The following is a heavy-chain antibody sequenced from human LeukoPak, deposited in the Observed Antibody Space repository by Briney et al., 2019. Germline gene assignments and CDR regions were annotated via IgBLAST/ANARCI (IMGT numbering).Heavy chain of an antibody. J-gene: IGHJ4*02. V-gene: IGHV3-30-3*01. CDR2: ISYDGSNK. CDR1: EFSFRTYA. D-gene: IGHD3-16*02. CDR3: ARPSSYYDYVWGSYLAH. Sequence: GGSLRLSCTTSEFSFRTYAMTWVRQAPGKGLEWVAVISYDGSNKYYADSVKGRFTISRDNSKNTLYLQMNSLRAEDTAVYYCARPSSYYDYVWGSYLAHWGQGTLVTVSS.